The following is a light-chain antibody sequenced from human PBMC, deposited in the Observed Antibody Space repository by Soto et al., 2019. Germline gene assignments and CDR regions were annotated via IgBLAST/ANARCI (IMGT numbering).Light chain of an antibody. J-gene: IGKJ4*02. Sequence: DIVMTQSPDSLAVSLGEPANINCKSSQSVVYSSNNRNYLAWYQQKPGQPPKLLIYWASTRQSGVPDRFSGSGAGTDCTSTTSSLLAEDVAVHYCQQHYDRRPTLGGGNKAEI. CDR3: QQHYDRRPT. CDR1: QSVVYSSNNRNY. CDR2: WAS. V-gene: IGKV4-1*01.